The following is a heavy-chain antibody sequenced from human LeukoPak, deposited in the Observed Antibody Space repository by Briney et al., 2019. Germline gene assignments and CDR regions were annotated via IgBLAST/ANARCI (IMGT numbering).Heavy chain of an antibody. V-gene: IGHV4-34*01. J-gene: IGHJ4*02. CDR1: GGSFSGSY. D-gene: IGHD2-21*02. CDR3: ARGPRRHTVVETAGGYYLDY. CDR2: INHSGST. Sequence: SETLSLTCAVYGGSFSGSYWSWIRHPPGKGLGWIWEINHSGSTNYNPYLKSRVTISVDASMNKFSLKLSSMAGADTAVYYCARGPRRHTVVETAGGYYLDYSGEGTLVTVSS.